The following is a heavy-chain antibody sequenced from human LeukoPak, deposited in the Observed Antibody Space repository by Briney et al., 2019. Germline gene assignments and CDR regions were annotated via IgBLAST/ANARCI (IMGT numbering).Heavy chain of an antibody. J-gene: IGHJ6*03. CDR3: ARGRYESTRLSAYYYYYMDV. CDR2: INNSGST. Sequence: PSETLSLTCAVYGASFSDSYWSWIRQSPEKGLEWIGEINNSGSTSYNPSLNSRVIMSVDRSKNQFSLKLSSVTAADTAVYYCARGRYESTRLSAYYYYYMDVWGKGTTVTVSS. V-gene: IGHV4-34*01. D-gene: IGHD1-14*01. CDR1: GASFSDSY.